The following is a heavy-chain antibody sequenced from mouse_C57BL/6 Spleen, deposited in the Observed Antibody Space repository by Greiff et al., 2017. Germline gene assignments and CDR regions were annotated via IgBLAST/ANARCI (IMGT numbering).Heavy chain of an antibody. CDR1: GFTFTDYY. CDR3: ARSPENWSYAMDY. J-gene: IGHJ4*01. D-gene: IGHD4-1*01. CDR2: IRNKANGYTT. V-gene: IGHV7-3*01. Sequence: EVQGVESGGGLVQPGGSLSLSCAASGFTFTDYYMSWVRQPPGKALEWLGFIRNKANGYTTEYSASVKGRFTISRDNSQSILYLQMNALRAEDSATYYCARSPENWSYAMDYWGQGTSVTVSS.